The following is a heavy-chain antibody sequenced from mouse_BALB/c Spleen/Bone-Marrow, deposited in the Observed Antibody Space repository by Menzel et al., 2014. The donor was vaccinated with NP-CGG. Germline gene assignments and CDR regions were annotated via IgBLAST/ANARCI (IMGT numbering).Heavy chain of an antibody. CDR1: GYTFTSYW. V-gene: IGHV1-69*02. CDR2: IYPSDSYT. Sequence: VKLVESGAELVRPGASVKLTCKASGYTFTSYWINWVKQRPGQGLEWIGNIYPSDSYTNYNQKFKDKATLTVDKSSSTAYMQLSSPTSEDSAVYYCTRPGGYYFDYWGQGTTLTVSS. J-gene: IGHJ2*01. CDR3: TRPGGYYFDY.